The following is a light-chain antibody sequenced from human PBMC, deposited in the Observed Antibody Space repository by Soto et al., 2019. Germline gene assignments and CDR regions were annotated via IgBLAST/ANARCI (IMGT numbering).Light chain of an antibody. CDR3: QQYGSSSWT. CDR2: GAS. V-gene: IGKV3-20*01. CDR1: QIVSSSY. Sequence: EIVLTQSPGTLSLSPGERATLSCRASQIVSSSYLAWYQQTPGQAPRLLIYGASSRATGIPDRFSGSGSGTDFTLTISRPEPEDFAVYYCQQYGSSSWTFGQGTKVEIK. J-gene: IGKJ1*01.